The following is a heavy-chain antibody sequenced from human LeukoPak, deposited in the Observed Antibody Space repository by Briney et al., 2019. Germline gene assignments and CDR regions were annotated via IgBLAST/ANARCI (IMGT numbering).Heavy chain of an antibody. D-gene: IGHD1-26*01. CDR1: GFTFSNYA. CDR2: ISDSGDRT. V-gene: IGHV3-23*01. J-gene: IGHJ4*02. CDR3: ARVDRVGASRGCDY. Sequence: GGSLRLSCAASGFTFSNYAMSWVRQAPGKGLEWVSGISDSGDRTHYADSVKGRFTISRDNSKNTLYVQMKSLRVEDTAVYYCARVDRVGASRGCDYWGQGTLVTVSS.